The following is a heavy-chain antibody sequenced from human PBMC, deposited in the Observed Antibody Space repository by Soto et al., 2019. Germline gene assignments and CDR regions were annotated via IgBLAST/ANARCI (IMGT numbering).Heavy chain of an antibody. CDR3: ARGSGIVALPGELEDVNYDY. J-gene: IGHJ4*02. CDR2: INESGST. V-gene: IGHV4-34*01. D-gene: IGHD1-1*01. CDR1: GQSFSGHS. Sequence: QVQLQQWGAGLVKSSETLSLSCAVYGQSFSGHSWAWIRQPPGKGLEWMGEINESGSTYYNPSLKSRVTISTDTSKNQFSLKLSSVSAAVTAAYFCARGSGIVALPGELEDVNYDYWGQGTLVNVSS.